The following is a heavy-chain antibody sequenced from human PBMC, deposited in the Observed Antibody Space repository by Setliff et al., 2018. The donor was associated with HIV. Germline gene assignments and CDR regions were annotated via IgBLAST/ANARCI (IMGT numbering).Heavy chain of an antibody. J-gene: IGHJ4*02. V-gene: IGHV4-59*08. Sequence: SDTLSLTCTVSGGSISNYYWSWIRQPPGKGLEWIGCGYYSGITHYDPSLKSRVSISVDASKNQFSLRLNSVTVADAAVYFCARSSRGSLRDLDYWGPGTLVTVSS. CDR2: GYYSGIT. D-gene: IGHD2-21*02. CDR3: ARSSRGSLRDLDY. CDR1: GGSISNYY.